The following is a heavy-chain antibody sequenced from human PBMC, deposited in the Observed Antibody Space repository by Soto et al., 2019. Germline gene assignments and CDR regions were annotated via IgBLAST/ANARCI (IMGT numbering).Heavy chain of an antibody. D-gene: IGHD3-16*02. Sequence: ASVKVSCKASGYTFTSYAMHWVRQAPGQRLEWMGWINAGNGNTKYSQKFQGRVTITRDTSASTAYMELSSLRSEDTGVYYCARFRGTFGGVIVWGQGTLVTVSS. CDR2: INAGNGNT. CDR3: ARFRGTFGGVIV. J-gene: IGHJ4*02. CDR1: GYTFTSYA. V-gene: IGHV1-3*01.